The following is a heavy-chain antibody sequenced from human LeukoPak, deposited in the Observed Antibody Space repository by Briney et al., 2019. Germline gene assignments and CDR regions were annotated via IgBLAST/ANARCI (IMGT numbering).Heavy chain of an antibody. CDR3: AKVPRGTTYYFDY. Sequence: PGGSLRLSCAASGFSFSSYDVSWVRQAPGKGLEWVSRISGRGVSTAYADSVKGRSTISRDNSKNTLFLQMNSLRAEDTAVYYCAKVPRGTTYYFDYWGQGTLVTVSS. J-gene: IGHJ4*02. V-gene: IGHV3-23*01. CDR2: ISGRGVST. CDR1: GFSFSSYD. D-gene: IGHD2/OR15-2a*01.